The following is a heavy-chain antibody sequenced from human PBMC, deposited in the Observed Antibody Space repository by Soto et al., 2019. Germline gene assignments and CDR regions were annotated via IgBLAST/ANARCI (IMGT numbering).Heavy chain of an antibody. D-gene: IGHD3-3*01. CDR3: ARDLEPYDFWSGYYLAYYDILTGPY. V-gene: IGHV1-18*01. CDR2: ISAYNGNT. Sequence: GASVKVSCKASGYTFTSYGISWVRQAPGQGLEWMGWISAYNGNTNYAQKLQGRVTMTTDTSTSTAYMELGSLRSDDTAVYYCARDLEPYDFWSGYYLAYYDILTGPYWGQGTLVTVS. CDR1: GYTFTSYG. J-gene: IGHJ4*02.